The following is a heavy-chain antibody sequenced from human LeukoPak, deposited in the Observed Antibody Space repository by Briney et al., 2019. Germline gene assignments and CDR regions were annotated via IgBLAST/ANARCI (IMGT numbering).Heavy chain of an antibody. V-gene: IGHV3-48*04. D-gene: IGHD3-22*01. J-gene: IGHJ4*02. Sequence: GGSLRLSCAASGFTFSSYSMNWVRQAPGKGLEWVSYISSSSSTIYYADSVKGRFTISRDNAKNSLYLQMNSLRAEDTAVYYCARDYYNSSGYYGGVYRGQGTLVTVSS. CDR1: GFTFSSYS. CDR3: ARDYYNSSGYYGGVY. CDR2: ISSSSSTI.